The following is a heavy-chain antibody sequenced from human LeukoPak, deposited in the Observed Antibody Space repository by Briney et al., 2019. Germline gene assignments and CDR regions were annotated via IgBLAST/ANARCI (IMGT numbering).Heavy chain of an antibody. CDR2: ISPSGGRT. CDR3: ARPDCDSTSCCFDY. D-gene: IGHD2-2*01. Sequence: ASVKVSCKASGYTFTSYYLHWVRQAPGQGPEWMGIISPSGGRTTYAQKFQGRVTMTRDTSISTVYMELSRLRSDDTAVYFCARPDCDSTSCCFDYWGQGTLVTVSS. CDR1: GYTFTSYY. V-gene: IGHV1-46*01. J-gene: IGHJ4*02.